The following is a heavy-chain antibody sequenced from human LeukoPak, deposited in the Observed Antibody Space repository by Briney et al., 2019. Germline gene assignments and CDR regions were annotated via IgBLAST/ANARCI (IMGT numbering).Heavy chain of an antibody. J-gene: IGHJ4*01. D-gene: IGHD3-22*01. Sequence: GGSLRLSCTASGFTFSDHFVDWVRQAPGKGLEWVGRSRNKARSYTTEYAASVKGRFIISRDDSQNLVHLQMNSLKAEDTAVYYCTRCLDISGYFYPFD. CDR3: TRCLDISGYFYPFD. V-gene: IGHV3-72*01. CDR1: GFTFSDHF. CDR2: SRNKARSYTT.